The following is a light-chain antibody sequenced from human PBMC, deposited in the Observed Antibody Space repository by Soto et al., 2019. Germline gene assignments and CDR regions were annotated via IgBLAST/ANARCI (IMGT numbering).Light chain of an antibody. Sequence: IPMTQSPSTLSASVGDRITIACRASQNVNNWLAWFQQKPGKAPKLLIYEASSLESGVPSRFRGSGSGTEFTITISSLQPDDFATYYCQQYNTYPIFTFGPGTKLNNK. J-gene: IGKJ3*01. CDR2: EAS. CDR3: QQYNTYPIFT. CDR1: QNVNNW. V-gene: IGKV1-5*03.